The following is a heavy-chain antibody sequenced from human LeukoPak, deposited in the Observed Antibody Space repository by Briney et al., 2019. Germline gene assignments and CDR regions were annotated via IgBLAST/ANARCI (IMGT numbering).Heavy chain of an antibody. CDR1: GYTFTSYD. CDR2: MNPNSGNT. Sequence: GASVKVSCKASGYTFTSYDINWVRQAPGQGLEWMGWMNPNSGNTGYAQKFQGRVTMTRNTSISTAYMELSSLRSEDTAVYYCARGSVATITFYYYYGMDVWGQGTTVTVSS. V-gene: IGHV1-8*01. J-gene: IGHJ6*02. CDR3: ARGSVATITFYYYYGMDV. D-gene: IGHD5-12*01.